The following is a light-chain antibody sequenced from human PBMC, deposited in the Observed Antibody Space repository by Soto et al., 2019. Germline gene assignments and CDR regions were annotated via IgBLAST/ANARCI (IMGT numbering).Light chain of an antibody. CDR3: QQFSSTPSWT. CDR1: QSVSRSD. CDR2: GAS. V-gene: IGKV3-20*01. J-gene: IGKJ1*01. Sequence: EIVMTQSPSTLSVSQGERATLSCRASQSVSRSDLAWYQQKPGQAPRLLIYGASSRVTGIPDRFSGSGSGTDFTLTISRMEPEDFAVYYCQQFSSTPSWTFGQGTKVDIK.